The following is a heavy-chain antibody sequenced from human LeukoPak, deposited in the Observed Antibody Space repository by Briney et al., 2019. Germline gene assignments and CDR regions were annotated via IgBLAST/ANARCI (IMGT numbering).Heavy chain of an antibody. J-gene: IGHJ4*02. V-gene: IGHV5-51*01. CDR2: IYPGDSDT. CDR1: GYSFTSYW. D-gene: IGHD1-26*01. CDR3: ARHEGATIGY. Sequence: GESLKISWKGSGYSFTSYWIGWVRQIPGKGLEWMGIIYPGDSDTRDSPSFRGQVTISADKSISTAYLQWSILKASDTAMYYCARHEGATIGYWGQGTLVTVSS.